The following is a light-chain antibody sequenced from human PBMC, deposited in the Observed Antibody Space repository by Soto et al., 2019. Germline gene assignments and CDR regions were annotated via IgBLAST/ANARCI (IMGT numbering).Light chain of an antibody. J-gene: IGLJ1*01. CDR2: TNN. CDR3: ATWDDSLKGV. Sequence: QSVLTQPPSASGTPGQRVTISCSGSTXNIGSHSVNWFQHLPGTAPKLLINTNNQRPSGVPDRFSGYKSGTSASLVISGLQSEDEADYYCATWDDSLKGVFGTGTKVTV. V-gene: IGLV1-44*01. CDR1: TXNIGSHS.